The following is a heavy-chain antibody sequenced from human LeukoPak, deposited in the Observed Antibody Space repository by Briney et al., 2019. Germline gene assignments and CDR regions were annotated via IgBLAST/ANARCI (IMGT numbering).Heavy chain of an antibody. D-gene: IGHD6-6*01. Sequence: PSETLSLTCTLSGGSISSTSFYWGWIRQPPGKGLEWIGSIYFSGSTYYNPSLKSRVTISMGTSKTHFSLNLRSVTAADTAVYYCARLSWGGSSSSVYYFRYGMDVWGQGTTVTVSS. V-gene: IGHV4-39*02. CDR2: IYFSGST. J-gene: IGHJ6*02. CDR3: ARLSWGGSSSSVYYFRYGMDV. CDR1: GGSISSTSFY.